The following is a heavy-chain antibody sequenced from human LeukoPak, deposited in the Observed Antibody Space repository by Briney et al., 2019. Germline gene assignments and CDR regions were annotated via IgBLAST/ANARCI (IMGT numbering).Heavy chain of an antibody. D-gene: IGHD2-15*01. CDR3: ARVGGLKKSGLFDY. Sequence: SETLSLTCTVSGYSISSGYYWSWIRQPPGKGLEWIGSIYHSGSTYYNPSLKSRVTISVDTSKNQFSLKLSSVTAADTAVYYCARVGGLKKSGLFDYWGQGTLVTVSS. CDR1: GYSISSGYY. J-gene: IGHJ4*02. CDR2: IYHSGST. V-gene: IGHV4-38-2*02.